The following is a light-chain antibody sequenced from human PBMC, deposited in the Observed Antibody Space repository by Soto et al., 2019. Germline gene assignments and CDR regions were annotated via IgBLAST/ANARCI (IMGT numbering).Light chain of an antibody. Sequence: IAMTQSPATLSASPGDRDTLSCRSSQPVNNNLAWYQHKPGQSPRLLIYGVSTRATGISARFSGGGSVTEFTLTISSLQSEDFAVYYCQQYEKWPPSITFGQGTRLEIK. CDR2: GVS. V-gene: IGKV3-15*01. CDR3: QQYEKWPPSIT. J-gene: IGKJ5*01. CDR1: QPVNNN.